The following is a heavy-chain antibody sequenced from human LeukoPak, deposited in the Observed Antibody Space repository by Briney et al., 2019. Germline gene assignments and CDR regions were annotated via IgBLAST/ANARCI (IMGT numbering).Heavy chain of an antibody. CDR3: AKERLGGNYGDYAVDY. Sequence: GGSLRLSCAASGFTFTSYAMSWVRQTPGKGREWVSSVSGSGDGTYYAHSVKGRFTISRDNSKKTLDLHMDSLRAEDTAVYYCAKERLGGNYGDYAVDYWGQGTMVAVSS. CDR1: GFTFTSYA. V-gene: IGHV3-23*01. J-gene: IGHJ4*02. CDR2: VSGSGDGT. D-gene: IGHD4-17*01.